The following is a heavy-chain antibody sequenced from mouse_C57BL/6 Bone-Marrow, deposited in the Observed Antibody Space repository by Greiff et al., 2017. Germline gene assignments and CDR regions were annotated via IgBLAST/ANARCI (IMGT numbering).Heavy chain of an antibody. D-gene: IGHD1-1*01. V-gene: IGHV1-64*01. CDR3: GCYGSSNYAMDY. CDR2: IHPNSGST. CDR1: GYTFTSYW. J-gene: IGHJ4*01. Sequence: QVQLKQPGAELVKPGASVKLSCKASGYTFTSYWMHWVKQRPGQGLEWIGMIHPNSGSTNYNEKFKSKATLTVDKSSSTAYMQLSSLTSEDSAVYYCGCYGSSNYAMDYWGQGTSVTVSS.